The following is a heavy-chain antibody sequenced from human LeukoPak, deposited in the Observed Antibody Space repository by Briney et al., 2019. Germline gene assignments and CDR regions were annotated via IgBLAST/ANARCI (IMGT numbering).Heavy chain of an antibody. D-gene: IGHD5-12*01. CDR3: ARGGRRWLQPAQFDY. J-gene: IGHJ4*02. CDR1: GFTFSSYS. CDR2: ISSSSSYI. Sequence: GGSLRLSCAASGFTFSSYSMNWVRQAPGKGLEWVSSISSSSSYIYYADSVKGRFTISRDNAKNSLYLQMNSLRAEDTAVYYCARGGRRWLQPAQFDYWGQGTLVTVSS. V-gene: IGHV3-21*01.